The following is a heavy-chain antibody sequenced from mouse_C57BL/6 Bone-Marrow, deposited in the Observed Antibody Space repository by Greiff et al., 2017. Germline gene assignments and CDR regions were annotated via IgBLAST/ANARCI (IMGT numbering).Heavy chain of an antibody. CDR2: IHPNSGST. D-gene: IGHD2-5*01. J-gene: IGHJ3*01. Sequence: QVQLQQPGAELVKPGASVKLSCKASGYTFTSYWMHWVKQRPGQGLEWIGMIHPNSGSTNYNEKFKSKATLTVDKSSSTAYMQLSSLTSVDSAVYYCAKRGHSNAAWFAYWGQGTLGTVSA. V-gene: IGHV1-64*01. CDR3: AKRGHSNAAWFAY. CDR1: GYTFTSYW.